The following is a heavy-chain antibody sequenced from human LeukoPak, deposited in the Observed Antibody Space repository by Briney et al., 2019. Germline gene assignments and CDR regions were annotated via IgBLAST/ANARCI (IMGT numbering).Heavy chain of an antibody. J-gene: IGHJ5*02. Sequence: GGSLRLSCAASGFTFSSYGMTWVRQAPGKGLEWVSSISSTSTYIYYTDSVKGRFTISRDNAKNSLYLQMNSLRAEDTAVYYCARGYCSSTSCYDNWFDPWGQGTLVTVSS. CDR2: ISSTSTYI. V-gene: IGHV3-21*01. CDR3: ARGYCSSTSCYDNWFDP. D-gene: IGHD2-2*01. CDR1: GFTFSSYG.